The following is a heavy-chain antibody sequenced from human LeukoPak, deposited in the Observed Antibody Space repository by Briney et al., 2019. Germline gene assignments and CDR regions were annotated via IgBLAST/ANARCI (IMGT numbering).Heavy chain of an antibody. J-gene: IGHJ4*02. CDR1: GATISSSNW. CDR2: VYNSGGA. Sequence: PSETLSLTCAVSGATISSSNWWRWVRRPPGKGLEWSEEVYNSGGANYNPSLKSRVTISVDTSKNQFSLKLSAVSAAHTAVYYCARWGWLQSVFDYWGQGTLVSASS. D-gene: IGHD5-24*01. V-gene: IGHV4-4*02. CDR3: ARWGWLQSVFDY.